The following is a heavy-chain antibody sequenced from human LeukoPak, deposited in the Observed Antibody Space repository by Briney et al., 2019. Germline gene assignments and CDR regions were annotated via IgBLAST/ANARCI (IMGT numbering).Heavy chain of an antibody. CDR2: VYTSGST. Sequence: RSSETLSLTCAVYGGSFSGYYWSWIRQPPGKGLEWIGRVYTSGSTTYNPSLRSRVTMSVDTSKNQLSLKLSSVTAADTAIYYCAGLYVWGKGTTVTISS. CDR1: GGSFSGYY. V-gene: IGHV4-59*10. CDR3: AGLYV. J-gene: IGHJ6*04.